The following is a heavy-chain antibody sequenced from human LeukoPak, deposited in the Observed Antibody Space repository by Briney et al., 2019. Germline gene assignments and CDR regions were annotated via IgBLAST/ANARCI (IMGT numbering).Heavy chain of an antibody. Sequence: SETLSLTCTVSGGSISSYYWSWIRQPAGKGLEWIGRIYTSGSTNYNPSLKSRVTMSVDTSKNQFSLKLSSVTAADTAVYYCARDNRPTQYYDFWSGYPGALDYWGQGTLVTVSS. V-gene: IGHV4-4*07. CDR1: GGSISSYY. CDR2: IYTSGST. CDR3: ARDNRPTQYYDFWSGYPGALDY. J-gene: IGHJ4*02. D-gene: IGHD3-3*01.